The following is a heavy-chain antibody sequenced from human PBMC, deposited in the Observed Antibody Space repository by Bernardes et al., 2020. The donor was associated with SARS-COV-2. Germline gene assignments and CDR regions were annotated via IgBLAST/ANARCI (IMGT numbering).Heavy chain of an antibody. V-gene: IGHV4-59*11. Sequence: SETLSPTCIVSGASISSHYWSWIRHPPGKGLEWIGSTHYSGRTTHNPSLKTRFTLSVNTSKSQFSLKLSSVTAADTAVYYCSTESRSSSSGWCFDLWGRGTMVTVSS. CDR1: GASISSHY. CDR3: STESRSSSSGWCFDL. D-gene: IGHD6-6*01. J-gene: IGHJ2*01. CDR2: THYSGRT.